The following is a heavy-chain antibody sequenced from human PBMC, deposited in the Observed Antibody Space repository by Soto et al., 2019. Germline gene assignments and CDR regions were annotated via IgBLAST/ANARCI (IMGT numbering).Heavy chain of an antibody. CDR1: GYTFTSYG. J-gene: IGHJ4*02. CDR2: ISAHNGNT. Sequence: QVHLVQSGAEVKKPGASVKVSCKASGYTFTSYGITWVRQAPGQGLEWMGWISAHNGNTDYAQKLQGRVIVTRDTATSTAYLELMSLISGARAVYYFARGRYGDYWGQGALVTVSS. D-gene: IGHD1-1*01. CDR3: ARGRYGDY. V-gene: IGHV1-18*01.